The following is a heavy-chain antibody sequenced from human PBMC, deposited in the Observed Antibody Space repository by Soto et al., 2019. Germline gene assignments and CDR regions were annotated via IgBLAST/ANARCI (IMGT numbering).Heavy chain of an antibody. V-gene: IGHV4-39*01. CDR3: AVVDSTGNWFDP. Sequence: PSETLSLTCTVSGGSISSSDFYWGWLRQTPGKGLEFIGSMYYSGTTYYNPSLKSRVTISVDTSKNQFTLKLISVTAADTAVYYCAVVDSTGNWFDPWGKGALVTVSS. D-gene: IGHD6-25*01. J-gene: IGHJ5*02. CDR2: MYYSGTT. CDR1: GGSISSSDFY.